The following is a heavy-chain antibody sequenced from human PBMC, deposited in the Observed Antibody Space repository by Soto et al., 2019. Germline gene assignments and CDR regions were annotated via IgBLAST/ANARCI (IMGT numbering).Heavy chain of an antibody. Sequence: ASVKVSCKASGFTFTLYSMHWVRQAPGQRLEWMGWINGGSGKTKYSQKFQGRVTIARDTSASTAYMEVSSLGSEDTAVYYCARYSGNYQDAFDIWGQGTMVTVSS. CDR3: ARYSGNYQDAFDI. CDR2: INGGSGKT. V-gene: IGHV1-3*01. J-gene: IGHJ3*02. CDR1: GFTFTLYS. D-gene: IGHD1-26*01.